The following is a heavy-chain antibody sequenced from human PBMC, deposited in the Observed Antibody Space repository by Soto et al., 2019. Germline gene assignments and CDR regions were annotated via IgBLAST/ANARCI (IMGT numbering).Heavy chain of an antibody. D-gene: IGHD3-3*01. CDR2: IYYSGST. Sequence: QVQLQESGPGLVKPSETLSLTCTVSGGSVSSGSYYWSWIRQPPGKGLEWIGYIYYSGSTNYNPSLKSRXSIXVXMSKNQFSLKLSSVTAADTAVYYCARVYDFWSGIDYWGQGTLVTVSS. J-gene: IGHJ4*02. V-gene: IGHV4-61*01. CDR3: ARVYDFWSGIDY. CDR1: GGSVSSGSYY.